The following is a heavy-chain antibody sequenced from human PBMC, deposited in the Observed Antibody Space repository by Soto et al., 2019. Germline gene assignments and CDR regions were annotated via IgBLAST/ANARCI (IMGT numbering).Heavy chain of an antibody. D-gene: IGHD3-22*01. CDR3: ARAHTYYYDMSGYSKPSFYFDS. CDR1: APSISMGGYY. V-gene: IGHV4-31*03. CDR2: ISYSGSS. J-gene: IGHJ4*02. Sequence: PSETLSLTCSVSAPSISMGGYYWNWLRQIPVNGLEWIGYISYSGSSFYNPSLESRLSVSMDMSGNQFSMKLNSVTAADRAVYFCARAHTYYYDMSGYSKPSFYFDSWGQGTLVTVSS.